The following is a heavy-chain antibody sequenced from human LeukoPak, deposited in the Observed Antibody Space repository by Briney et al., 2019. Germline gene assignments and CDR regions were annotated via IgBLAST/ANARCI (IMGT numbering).Heavy chain of an antibody. CDR1: GGSISSGSYY. V-gene: IGHV4-61*02. J-gene: IGHJ3*02. D-gene: IGHD6-19*01. Sequence: SETLPLTCTVSGGSISSGSYYWSWIRQPAGKGLEWIGRIYTSGSTNYNPSLKSRVTISVDTSKNQFSLKLSSVTAADTAVYYCARDNGSSGWYDAFDIWGQGTMVTVSS. CDR3: ARDNGSSGWYDAFDI. CDR2: IYTSGST.